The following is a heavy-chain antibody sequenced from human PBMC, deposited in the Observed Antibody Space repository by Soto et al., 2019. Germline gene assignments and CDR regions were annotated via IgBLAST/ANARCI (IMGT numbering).Heavy chain of an antibody. D-gene: IGHD6-13*01. CDR3: ARERNSSWRVDY. CDR2: MNPNSGNT. J-gene: IGHJ4*02. Sequence: QVQLVQSGAEVKKPGASVKVSCKASGYTFTSYDINWVRQATGQGPEWRGWMNPNSGNTGYAQKFQGRVTMTRNTSISTAYMELSTLRSEDTAVYYCARERNSSWRVDYWGQGTLVTVSS. CDR1: GYTFTSYD. V-gene: IGHV1-8*01.